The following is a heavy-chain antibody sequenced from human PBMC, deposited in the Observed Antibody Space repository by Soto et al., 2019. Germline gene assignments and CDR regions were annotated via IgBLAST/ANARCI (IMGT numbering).Heavy chain of an antibody. CDR3: ARLGAAADTGYYFDY. J-gene: IGHJ4*02. CDR1: GYSFTSYW. D-gene: IGHD6-13*01. V-gene: IGHV5-51*01. Sequence: GESLKISCKGSGYSFTSYWIGWVRQMPGKGLEWMGIIYPGDSDTRYSPSFQGQVTISADKSISTAYLQWSSLKASDTAMCYCARLGAAADTGYYFDYWGQGTLVTVSS. CDR2: IYPGDSDT.